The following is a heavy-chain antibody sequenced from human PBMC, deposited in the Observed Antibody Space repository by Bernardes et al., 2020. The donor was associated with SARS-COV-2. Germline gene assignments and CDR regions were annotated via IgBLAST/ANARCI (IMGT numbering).Heavy chain of an antibody. CDR3: AGGYRYSGSYGYYYYGMDV. CDR1: GGSISSYY. Sequence: SETLSLTCTVSGGSISSYYWSWIRQPPGKGLEWIGYIYYSGSTNYNPSLKSRVTISVDTSKNQFSLKLSSVTAADTAVYYCAGGYRYSGSYGYYYYGMDVWGQGTTVTVSS. V-gene: IGHV4-59*01. J-gene: IGHJ6*02. CDR2: IYYSGST. D-gene: IGHD1-26*01.